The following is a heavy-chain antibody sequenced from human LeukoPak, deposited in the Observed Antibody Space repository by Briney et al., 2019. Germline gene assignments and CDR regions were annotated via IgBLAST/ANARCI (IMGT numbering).Heavy chain of an antibody. CDR1: GFTFSSYA. CDR3: AKVSGRYDFWSGYGEYYGMDV. D-gene: IGHD3-3*01. CDR2: ISGSGGST. J-gene: IGHJ6*02. V-gene: IGHV3-23*01. Sequence: GGSLRLSCAASGFTFSSYAMSWVRQAPGKGLEWVSAISGSGGSTYYADSVKGRFTISRDNSKNTLYLQMSSLRAEDTAVYYCAKVSGRYDFWSGYGEYYGMDVWGQGTTVTVSS.